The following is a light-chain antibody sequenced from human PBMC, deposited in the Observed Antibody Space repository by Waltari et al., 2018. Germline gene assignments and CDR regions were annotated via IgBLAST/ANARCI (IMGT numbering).Light chain of an antibody. Sequence: QSALTQPASVSGSPGQSVTISCTGTSSDVGGYNYASWYQQHPGKAPKLMIHEVSNRPSGVANRFSGSKSGNTASLTISGLQAEDEADYYCSSYTSSSTLVFGTGTKVTVL. CDR1: SSDVGGYNY. CDR2: EVS. J-gene: IGLJ1*01. CDR3: SSYTSSSTLV. V-gene: IGLV2-14*01.